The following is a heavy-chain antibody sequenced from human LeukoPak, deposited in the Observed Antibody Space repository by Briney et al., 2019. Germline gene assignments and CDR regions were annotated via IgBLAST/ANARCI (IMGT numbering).Heavy chain of an antibody. Sequence: PGGSLRLSCAASGFTFSSYAMSWVRQAPGKGLEWVSVISGSGVNTYYADSVKGRFTISRDNSKTTLYLQVNSLRAEDTAVYYCVKHTATVLASARFDYWGQGTLVTVSS. CDR2: ISGSGVNT. V-gene: IGHV3-23*01. D-gene: IGHD1-1*01. CDR1: GFTFSSYA. CDR3: VKHTATVLASARFDY. J-gene: IGHJ4*02.